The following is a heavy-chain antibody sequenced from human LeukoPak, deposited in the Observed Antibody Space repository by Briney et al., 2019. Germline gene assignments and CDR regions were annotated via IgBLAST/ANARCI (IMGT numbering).Heavy chain of an antibody. CDR3: AKFRLVVVAATYDY. CDR1: GFTFSSYA. D-gene: IGHD2-15*01. J-gene: IGHJ4*02. CDR2: ISGSGGST. V-gene: IGHV3-23*01. Sequence: GGSLRLSCAASGFTFSSYAMSWVRQAPGKGLEWVSAISGSGGSTYYADSVKGRFTISRDNSKTTLYLQMNTLRAEDTAVYYCAKFRLVVVAATYDYWGRGTLVTVSS.